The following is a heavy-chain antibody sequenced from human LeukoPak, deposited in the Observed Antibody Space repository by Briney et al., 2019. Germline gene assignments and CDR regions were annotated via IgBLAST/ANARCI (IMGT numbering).Heavy chain of an antibody. V-gene: IGHV4-59*02. Sequence: SETLSLTCTVSYDSVSNYYWSWIRQTPEKGLEWIGYMSNSGGSDYGPSLKSRVAMSIDLSKNQFSLKMNSVTAPDTAVYYCASWPFYYGKSGYDYWGQGTLVTVSS. D-gene: IGHD3-22*01. J-gene: IGHJ4*02. CDR2: MSNSGGS. CDR3: ASWPFYYGKSGYDY. CDR1: YDSVSNYY.